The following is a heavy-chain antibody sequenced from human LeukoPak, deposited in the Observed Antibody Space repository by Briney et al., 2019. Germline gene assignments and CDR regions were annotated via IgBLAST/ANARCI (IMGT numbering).Heavy chain of an antibody. CDR2: INHSGST. CDR1: GGSFSGYY. J-gene: IGHJ3*02. D-gene: IGHD3-3*01. V-gene: IGHV4-34*01. CDR3: ARALYDFWSGFLDDAFDI. Sequence: KSSETLSLTCAVYGGSFSGYYWSWIRQPPGKGLEWIGEINHSGSTNYNPSLKSRVTKSVDTSKNQFSLKLSSVTAADTAVYYCARALYDFWSGFLDDAFDIWGQGTMVTVSS.